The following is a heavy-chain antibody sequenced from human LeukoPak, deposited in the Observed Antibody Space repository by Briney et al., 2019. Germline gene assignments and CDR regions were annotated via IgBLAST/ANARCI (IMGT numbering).Heavy chain of an antibody. CDR3: AKDVLPFLV. Sequence: GGSLRLSCAASGFSVSTNYMSWVRQAPGKGLEWVSAISGSGGSTYYADSVKGRFTISRDNSKNTLYLQMNSLRAEDTAVYYCAKDVLPFLVWGQGTLVTVSS. J-gene: IGHJ4*02. CDR1: GFSVSTNY. CDR2: ISGSGGST. V-gene: IGHV3-23*01. D-gene: IGHD3-3*01.